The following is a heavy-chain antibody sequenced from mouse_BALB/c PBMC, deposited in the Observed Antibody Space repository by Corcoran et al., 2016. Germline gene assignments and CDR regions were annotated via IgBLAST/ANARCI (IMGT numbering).Heavy chain of an antibody. CDR1: GYSFTGYY. CDR2: ISCYNGAT. Sequence: LVKTGASVKISCKASGYSFTGYYMHWVKQSHGKSLEWIGYISCYNGATSYNQKFKGKATFTVDTSSSTAYMQFNSLTSEDSAVYYCARHYRYAGNAMDYWGQGTSVTVSS. V-gene: IGHV1S34*01. D-gene: IGHD2-14*01. CDR3: ARHYRYAGNAMDY. J-gene: IGHJ4*01.